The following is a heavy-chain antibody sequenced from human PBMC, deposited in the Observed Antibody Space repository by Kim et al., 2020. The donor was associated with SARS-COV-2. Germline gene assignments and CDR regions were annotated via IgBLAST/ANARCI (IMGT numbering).Heavy chain of an antibody. CDR2: ISYDGSNK. CDR3: AKSLGGGYVDAFDI. Sequence: GGSLRLSCAASGFTFSSYGMHWVRQAPGKGLEWVAVISYDGSNKYYADSVKGRFTISRDNSKNTLYLQMNSLRAEDTAVYYCAKSLGGGYVDAFDIWGQG. J-gene: IGHJ3*02. D-gene: IGHD3-16*01. V-gene: IGHV3-30*18. CDR1: GFTFSSYG.